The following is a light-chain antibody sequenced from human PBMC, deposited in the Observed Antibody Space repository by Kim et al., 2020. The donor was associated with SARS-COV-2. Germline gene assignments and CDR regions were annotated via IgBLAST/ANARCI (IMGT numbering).Light chain of an antibody. V-gene: IGLV2-8*01. CDR1: SIDVGGYNY. Sequence: GHSVTVSCTGTSIDVGGYNYVSWYHQHPGKAPKLMIYEVSKRPSGVPDRFSGSKSGNTASLTVSGLQAEDEADYYCSSYAGSNNLVFGGGTQLTVL. J-gene: IGLJ2*01. CDR2: EVS. CDR3: SSYAGSNNLV.